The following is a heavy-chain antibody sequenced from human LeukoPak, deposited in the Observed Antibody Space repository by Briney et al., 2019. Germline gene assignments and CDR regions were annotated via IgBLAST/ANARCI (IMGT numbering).Heavy chain of an antibody. J-gene: IGHJ4*02. Sequence: PGGSLRLSCAASGFTFSSYGMHWVRQAPGKGLEWVAFISYDGSDKCYADSVKGRITISRDNSKNTLYLQMNSLRAEDTAVYYCASYGDSLFGWGQGTLVTVSS. CDR3: ASYGDSLFG. D-gene: IGHD4-17*01. CDR2: ISYDGSDK. CDR1: GFTFSSYG. V-gene: IGHV3-30*19.